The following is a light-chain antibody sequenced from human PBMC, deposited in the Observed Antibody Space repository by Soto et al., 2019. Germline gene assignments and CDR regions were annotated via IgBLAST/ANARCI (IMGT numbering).Light chain of an antibody. CDR2: GAS. CDR3: QQFDDPVT. J-gene: IGKJ5*01. CDR1: QSVSNNY. V-gene: IGKV3-20*01. Sequence: EIVVGQSRGTLSLSPGERDTLSCRASQSVSNNYLAWYQQKPGQAPRLLIYGASDRATGTPDRFTGIGSGTEFTLPISRLEPEDSAVDDCQQFDDPVTFGQGTRLDNK.